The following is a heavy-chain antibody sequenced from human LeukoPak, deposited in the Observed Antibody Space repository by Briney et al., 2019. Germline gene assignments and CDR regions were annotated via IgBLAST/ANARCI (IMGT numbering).Heavy chain of an antibody. CDR3: ARDNGDDALDY. J-gene: IGHJ4*02. Sequence: GGSLRLSCAASGFTVSSNYMSWVRQAPGKGLEWVSVIYSGGSTYYADSVKGRFTISRDNSKNTLYLQMNSLRAEDTAVYYCARDNGDDALDYWGQGTLVTVSS. CDR1: GFTVSSNY. D-gene: IGHD4-17*01. CDR2: IYSGGST. V-gene: IGHV3-53*01.